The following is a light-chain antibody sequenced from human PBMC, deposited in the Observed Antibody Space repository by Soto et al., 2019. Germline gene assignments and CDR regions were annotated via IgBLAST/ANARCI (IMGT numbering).Light chain of an antibody. Sequence: QSALTQPASVSGSLGQSITISCTGTSSDVGAYNYVSWYQQHPDKAPKLLIFEVTNRPSGVSGRFSGSKSGITASRSISGLQPEDEADYYCTSYSSSSPVLFGGGTKLTVL. J-gene: IGLJ2*01. CDR2: EVT. CDR1: SSDVGAYNY. V-gene: IGLV2-14*01. CDR3: TSYSSSSPVL.